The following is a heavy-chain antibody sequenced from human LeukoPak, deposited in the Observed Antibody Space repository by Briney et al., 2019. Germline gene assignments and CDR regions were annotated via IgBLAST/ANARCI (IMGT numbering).Heavy chain of an antibody. Sequence: GGSLRLSCAASGFTFDDYAMHWVRQAPRKGLEWVSGISWNSGSIGYADSVKGRFTISRDNAKNSLYLQMNSLRAEDTALYYCAKDIGYYYYYYGMDVWGQGTTVTVSS. CDR2: ISWNSGSI. CDR1: GFTFDDYA. CDR3: AKDIGYYYYYYGMDV. V-gene: IGHV3-9*01. J-gene: IGHJ6*02.